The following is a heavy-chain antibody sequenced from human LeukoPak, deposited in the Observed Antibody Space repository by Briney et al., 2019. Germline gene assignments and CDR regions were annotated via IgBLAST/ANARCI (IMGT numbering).Heavy chain of an antibody. J-gene: IGHJ4*02. Sequence: ASVKVSCKASGYTFTSYSMHWVRQDPGQGLEWMGIINPSGGSTSYAQKFQGRVTMTRDMSTSTVYMELSSLRSEDTAVYYCARRYLYYFDYWGQGTLVTVSS. CDR1: GYTFTSYS. CDR2: INPSGGST. D-gene: IGHD1-14*01. V-gene: IGHV1-46*01. CDR3: ARRYLYYFDY.